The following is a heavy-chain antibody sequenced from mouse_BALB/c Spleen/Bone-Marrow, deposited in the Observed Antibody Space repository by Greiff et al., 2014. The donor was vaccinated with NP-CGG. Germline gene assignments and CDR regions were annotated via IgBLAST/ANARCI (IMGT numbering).Heavy chain of an antibody. CDR3: ARDRGLLRFDY. Sequence: DVMLVESGGGLVQPGGSLRLSCATSGFTFTDYYMSWVRQPPGKALEWLGFIRNKANGYTTEYSASVKGRFTISRDNSQGILYLQMNTLRAEDSATYYCARDRGLLRFDYWGQGTTLTVSS. V-gene: IGHV7-3*02. CDR1: GFTFTDYY. J-gene: IGHJ2*01. CDR2: IRNKANGYTT. D-gene: IGHD2-3*01.